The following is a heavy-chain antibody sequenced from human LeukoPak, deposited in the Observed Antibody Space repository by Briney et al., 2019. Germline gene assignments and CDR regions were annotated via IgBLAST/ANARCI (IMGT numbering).Heavy chain of an antibody. V-gene: IGHV4-34*01. CDR2: INHSGST. J-gene: IGHJ6*02. D-gene: IGHD3-3*01. CDR1: GGSFSGYY. Sequence: SETLSLTCAVYGGSFSGYYWSWIRQPPGKGLEWIGEINHSGSTNYNPSLKSRVTISVDTSKNQFSLKLSSVTAADTAVYYCARLWSGYPLHYYYYGMDVWGQGTTVTVSS. CDR3: ARLWSGYPLHYYYYGMDV.